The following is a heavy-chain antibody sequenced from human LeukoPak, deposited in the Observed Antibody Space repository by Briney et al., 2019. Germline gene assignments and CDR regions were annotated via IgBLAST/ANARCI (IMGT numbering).Heavy chain of an antibody. CDR2: ISSSSSYI. CDR1: GFTFSIYS. V-gene: IGHV3-21*01. D-gene: IGHD4-23*01. Sequence: GGSLRLSCAASGFTFSIYSMNWVRQAPGKGLEWVSSISSSSSYIYYADSVKGRFTISRDNAKNSLYLQMNSLRAEDTAVYYCARTLTMVTPGYFDYWGQGTLVTVSS. J-gene: IGHJ4*02. CDR3: ARTLTMVTPGYFDY.